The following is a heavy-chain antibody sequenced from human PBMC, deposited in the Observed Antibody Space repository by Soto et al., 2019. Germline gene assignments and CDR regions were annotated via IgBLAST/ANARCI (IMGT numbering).Heavy chain of an antibody. CDR2: IWYDGSNK. CDR3: ASSIN. V-gene: IGHV3-33*01. CDR1: GFPFSSYG. Sequence: GSLRLSCAASGFPFSSYGMHWVRQAPGKGLDWVAVIWYDGSNKDYADSVKGRFTISRDNSKNTLFLQMNNLRVDDTAVYYCASSINWGQGTLVTVSS. J-gene: IGHJ1*01.